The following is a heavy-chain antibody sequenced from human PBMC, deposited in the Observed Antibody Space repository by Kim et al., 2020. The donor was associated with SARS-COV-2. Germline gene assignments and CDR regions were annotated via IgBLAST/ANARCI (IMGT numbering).Heavy chain of an antibody. D-gene: IGHD5-18*01. V-gene: IGHV4-39*01. Sequence: STYYNPSLKSRVTISVDTSKNQFSLKLSSVTAADTAVYYCARQVSYGPDYWGQGTLVTVSS. CDR3: ARQVSYGPDY. J-gene: IGHJ4*02. CDR2: ST.